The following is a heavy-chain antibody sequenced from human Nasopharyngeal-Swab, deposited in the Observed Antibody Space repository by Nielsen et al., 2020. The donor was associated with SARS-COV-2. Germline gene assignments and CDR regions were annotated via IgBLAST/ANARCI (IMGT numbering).Heavy chain of an antibody. CDR2: ISSSSSYI. Sequence: GGSLRPSCAASGFTFSSYSMNWVRQAPGKGLEWVSSISSSSSYIYYADSVKGRFTISRDNAKNSLYLQMNSLRAEDTAVYYCARDPIGYSSSSWWFDPWGQGTLVTVSS. V-gene: IGHV3-21*01. J-gene: IGHJ5*02. CDR1: GFTFSSYS. D-gene: IGHD6-13*01. CDR3: ARDPIGYSSSSWWFDP.